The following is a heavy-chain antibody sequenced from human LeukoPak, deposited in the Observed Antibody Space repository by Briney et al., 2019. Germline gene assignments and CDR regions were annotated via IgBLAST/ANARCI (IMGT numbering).Heavy chain of an antibody. J-gene: IGHJ6*02. CDR2: IYYSGST. V-gene: IGHV4-61*01. Sequence: PSETLSLTCTVSGGSVSSGSYYWSWIRQPPGKGLEWIVYIYYSGSTNYNPSLKSRVTISVDTSKNQFSLKLSSVTAADTAVYYCASTVTTPDYYYGMDVRGQGTTVTVSS. D-gene: IGHD4-11*01. CDR1: GGSVSSGSYY. CDR3: ASTVTTPDYYYGMDV.